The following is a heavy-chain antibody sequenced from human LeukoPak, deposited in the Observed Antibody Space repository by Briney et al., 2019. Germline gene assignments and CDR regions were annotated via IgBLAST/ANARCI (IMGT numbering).Heavy chain of an antibody. V-gene: IGHV3-30*04. Sequence: GSLRLSCAASGFTFSSYAMHWVRQAPGKGLEWVAVISYDGSNKYYADSVKGRFTISRDNSKNTLYLLMNSLRAEDTAVYYCARALKQSGFDYYFDYWGQGTLVTASS. CDR2: ISYDGSNK. J-gene: IGHJ4*02. CDR3: ARALKQSGFDYYFDY. CDR1: GFTFSSYA. D-gene: IGHD5-12*01.